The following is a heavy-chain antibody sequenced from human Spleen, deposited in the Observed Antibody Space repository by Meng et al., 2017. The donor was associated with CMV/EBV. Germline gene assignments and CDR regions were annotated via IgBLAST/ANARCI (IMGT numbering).Heavy chain of an antibody. V-gene: IGHV3-30*04. Sequence: GGSLRLSCVASGVTSSAYAIHWVRQAPGKGLEWVAVISYDGSDKYRADSVKGRFTISRDSSKNSLFLQMNSLRTEATAVYYCARGASVYCDCTSCYHPHVTGTAFAHWGQGTLVTVSS. CDR3: ARGASVYCDCTSCYHPHVTGTAFAH. D-gene: IGHD2-2*01. CDR2: ISYDGSDK. CDR1: GVTSSAYA. J-gene: IGHJ5*02.